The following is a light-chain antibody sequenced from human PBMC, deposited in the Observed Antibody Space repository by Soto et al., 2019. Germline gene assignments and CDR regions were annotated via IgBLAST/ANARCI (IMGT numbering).Light chain of an antibody. J-gene: IGKJ1*01. V-gene: IGKV1-27*01. CDR1: QGISNY. Sequence: DIQMTQSPSSLSASVGDRVTITCRASQGISNYLAWYQQQPGKVPKLLIYVASTLQSGVPSRFSGSGSGTDFILTISSLQPEDVATYYCQKYNSAPWTFGQGTKVEIK. CDR3: QKYNSAPWT. CDR2: VAS.